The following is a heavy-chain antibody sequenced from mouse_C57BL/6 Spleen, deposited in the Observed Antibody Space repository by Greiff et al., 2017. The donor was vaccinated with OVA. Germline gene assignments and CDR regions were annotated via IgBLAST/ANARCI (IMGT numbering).Heavy chain of an antibody. D-gene: IGHD2-10*02. V-gene: IGHV1-15*01. CDR1: GYTFTDYE. CDR2: IDPETGGT. Sequence: VQLQQSGAELVRPGASVTLSCKASGYTFTDYEMHWVKQTPVHGLEWIGAIDPETGGTAYNQKFKGKAILTADKSSSTAYMELRSLTSEDSAVYYCTRPLCGMDAMDYWGQGTSVTVSS. J-gene: IGHJ4*01. CDR3: TRPLCGMDAMDY.